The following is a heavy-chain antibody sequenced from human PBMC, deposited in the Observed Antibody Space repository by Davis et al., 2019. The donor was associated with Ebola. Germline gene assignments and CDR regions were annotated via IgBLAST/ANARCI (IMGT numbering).Heavy chain of an antibody. CDR3: ARGLTYYDILTSPTD. CDR2: ISYDGSNK. CDR1: GFTFSSYG. V-gene: IGHV3-30*03. D-gene: IGHD3-9*01. J-gene: IGHJ4*02. Sequence: PGGSLRLSCAASGFTFSSYGLHWVRQAPGKGLEWVAVISYDGSNKYYADSVKGRFTISRDNSKNTLYLQMNSLRAEDTAVYYCARGLTYYDILTSPTDWGQGTLVTVSS.